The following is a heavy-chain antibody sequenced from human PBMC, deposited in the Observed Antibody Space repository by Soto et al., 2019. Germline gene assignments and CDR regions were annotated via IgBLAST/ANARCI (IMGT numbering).Heavy chain of an antibody. Sequence: SETLSLTCAVSGGSISSINWWSWVRQPPGKGLERIGEIYHSGSTNYNPSLKSRVTISVDKSKNQFSLKLSSVTAADTAVYYCASRHYVWGSYRYTNNWFDPWGQGTLVTVSS. CDR1: GGSISSINW. D-gene: IGHD3-16*02. CDR2: IYHSGST. V-gene: IGHV4-4*02. CDR3: ASRHYVWGSYRYTNNWFDP. J-gene: IGHJ5*02.